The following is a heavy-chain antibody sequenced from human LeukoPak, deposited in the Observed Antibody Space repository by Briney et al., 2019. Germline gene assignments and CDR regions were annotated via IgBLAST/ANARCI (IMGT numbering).Heavy chain of an antibody. Sequence: SSETLSLTCTVSGGSISSSSYYWGWIRQPPGKGLEWIGSIYYSGSTYYNPSLKSRVTISVDMSKNQFSLKLSFVTAADTAVYYCARRGIVGGAFDIWGQGTMVTVSS. V-gene: IGHV4-39*01. CDR3: ARRGIVGGAFDI. J-gene: IGHJ3*02. CDR1: GGSISSSSYY. CDR2: IYYSGST. D-gene: IGHD1-26*01.